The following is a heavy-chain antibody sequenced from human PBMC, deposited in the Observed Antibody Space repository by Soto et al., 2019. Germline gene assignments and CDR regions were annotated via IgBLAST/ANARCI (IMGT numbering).Heavy chain of an antibody. CDR3: ARGPDRGTRKFDS. CDR1: GGSIVRSGFY. V-gene: IGHV4-31*03. Sequence: SETLSLTCTVSGGSIVRSGFYWSWIRHYPGKGLEWMGYIYHSGPTTYNPSLKSRITMSVDTSKHQFSLNLTSVTAADTAGYYCARGPDRGTRKFDSWGQGFLVT. J-gene: IGHJ4*02. CDR2: IYHSGPT.